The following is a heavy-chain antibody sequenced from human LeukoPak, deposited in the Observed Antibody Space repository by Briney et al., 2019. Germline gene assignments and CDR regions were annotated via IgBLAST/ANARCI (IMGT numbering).Heavy chain of an antibody. CDR2: IRYDGSNK. D-gene: IGHD3-3*01. V-gene: IGHV3-30*02. CDR1: GFTFSSYG. J-gene: IGHJ3*02. Sequence: GGSLRLSCAASGFTFSSYGMHWVRQAPGKGLEWVAFIRYDGSNKYYADSVKGRFTISRDNSKNTLYLQMNSLRAEDTAVYYCAKGLTYYDFWSGYTGDDAFDIWGQGTMVTVSS. CDR3: AKGLTYYDFWSGYTGDDAFDI.